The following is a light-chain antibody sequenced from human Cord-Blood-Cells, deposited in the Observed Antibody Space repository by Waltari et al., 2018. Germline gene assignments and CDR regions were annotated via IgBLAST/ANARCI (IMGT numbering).Light chain of an antibody. CDR3: SSYTSSSTLV. Sequence: SALTPPAPLSGSPGQSTPISCTGPSSDVGGYNYVPWYQQHPGRAPKLMIYDVSNPPSGVSNRFSGSKSGNTASLTISGLQAEDEADYYCSSYTSSSTLVFGGGTKRTVL. CDR2: DVS. J-gene: IGLJ2*01. V-gene: IGLV2-14*01. CDR1: SSDVGGYNY.